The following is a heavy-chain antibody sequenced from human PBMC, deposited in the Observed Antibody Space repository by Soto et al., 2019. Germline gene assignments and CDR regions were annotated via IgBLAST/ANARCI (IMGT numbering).Heavy chain of an antibody. J-gene: IGHJ4*02. CDR1: GFSLTTTSMG. V-gene: IGHV2-5*02. CDR2: IYWDDDQ. Sequence: QITLKESGPPLVRPAQTLTLTCAFSGFSLTTTSMGVAWIRQPPGKALEWLALIYWDDDQRYSPSLKDRLTISKYTSRSRVVLTISNINPEDTGTYFCAHAGDYDLLSFDHWGPGTLVTVSS. CDR3: AHAGDYDLLSFDH. D-gene: IGHD4-17*01.